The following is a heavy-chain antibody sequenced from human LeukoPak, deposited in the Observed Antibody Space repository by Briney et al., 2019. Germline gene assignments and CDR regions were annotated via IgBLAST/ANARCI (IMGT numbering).Heavy chain of an antibody. D-gene: IGHD6-13*01. J-gene: IGHJ6*03. Sequence: GGSVPHLYGLSGFHFSSYSMNWVRQAPGKGLEWASYISSSSSTIYYAGSVKGRVTISRDYAKNSLYLQMNSLRAEDTAVYYCARVYSSSRNGYYYYMDVWGKGPTVTVSS. CDR2: ISSSSSTI. CDR1: GFHFSSYS. V-gene: IGHV3-48*01. CDR3: ARVYSSSRNGYYYYMDV.